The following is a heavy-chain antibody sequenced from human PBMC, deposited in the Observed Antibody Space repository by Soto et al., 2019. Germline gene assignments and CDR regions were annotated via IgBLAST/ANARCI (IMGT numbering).Heavy chain of an antibody. V-gene: IGHV4-30-4*01. CDR2: IYSSGRT. J-gene: IGHJ4*02. CDR3: AREDCRSTSCSYSSGSYYFDY. D-gene: IGHD2-2*01. CDR1: GGSIRSGDYY. Sequence: QVQLQESGPGLVKPSQTLSLTCTVSGGSIRSGDYYWSWIRQSPGKGLEWIGYIYSSGRTYYNPSLKSRITMSVDTSKNQFSLNLSSVTAADTAVYYCAREDCRSTSCSYSSGSYYFDYWGQGTLVTLSS.